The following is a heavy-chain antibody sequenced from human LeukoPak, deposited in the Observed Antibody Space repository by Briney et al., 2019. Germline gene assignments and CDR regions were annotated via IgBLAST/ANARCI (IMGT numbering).Heavy chain of an antibody. CDR3: VAAGPDYYFSYGMDV. D-gene: IGHD6-13*01. Sequence: ASVKVSCKASGYSFTTYAVYWVRQAPGQRLEWMGWINGGNGKTKYSQKFQGRVTITRDTSASTAYMELSSLRSEDMAVYYCVAAGPDYYFSYGMDVWGQGTTVTVSS. V-gene: IGHV1-3*01. CDR2: INGGNGKT. J-gene: IGHJ6*02. CDR1: GYSFTTYA.